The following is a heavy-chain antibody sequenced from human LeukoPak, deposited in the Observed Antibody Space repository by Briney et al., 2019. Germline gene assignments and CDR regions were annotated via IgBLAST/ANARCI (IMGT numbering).Heavy chain of an antibody. CDR1: GGAISGYY. D-gene: IGHD3/OR15-3a*01. J-gene: IGHJ4*02. Sequence: KPSETPSDTRTVSGGAISGYYWSWIWQPAGKGLEWLGRVYSSGSTKYNPSLESRVTMSVDTSKNQFSLKLNFVTAADTAVYYCARVGSGYDFFDYWGQGTLATVSS. V-gene: IGHV4-4*07. CDR2: VYSSGST. CDR3: ARVGSGYDFFDY.